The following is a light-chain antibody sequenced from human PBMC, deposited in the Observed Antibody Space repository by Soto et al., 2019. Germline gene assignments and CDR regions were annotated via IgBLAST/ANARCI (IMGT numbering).Light chain of an antibody. Sequence: QSVLSQPASVSGSPGQTITISCTGTSTDVGGYNAVSWYQHHPGKAPKLIIYEVTHRPSGVSDRFSASKSGNTASLTISGLQAEDEADYYCSSYTSSTNYVFGTGTKFTVL. CDR3: SSYTSSTNYV. J-gene: IGLJ1*01. CDR1: STDVGGYNA. CDR2: EVT. V-gene: IGLV2-14*01.